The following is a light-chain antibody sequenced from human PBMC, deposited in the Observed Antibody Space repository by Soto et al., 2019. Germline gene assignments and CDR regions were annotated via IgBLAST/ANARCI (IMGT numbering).Light chain of an antibody. CDR2: DAS. V-gene: IGKV1-5*01. CDR1: QSISSW. Sequence: DIQMTQSPSTLSASVGDRVTITCRASQSISSWLAWYQQKPGKAPKLLIYDASSLESGVPSRFSGSGSGTEFTLTISSLQSEDFAVYYCHQYNGWPRTFGQRTKVDIK. J-gene: IGKJ1*01. CDR3: HQYNGWPRT.